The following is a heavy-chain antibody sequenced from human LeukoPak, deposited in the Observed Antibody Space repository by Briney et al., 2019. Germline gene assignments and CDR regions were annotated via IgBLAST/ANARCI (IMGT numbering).Heavy chain of an antibody. D-gene: IGHD4-11*01. CDR1: GGSIRRDY. CDR2: ISYSGST. Sequence: SETLSLTCTVSGGSIRRDYWSWIRQPPGKGLEWVGYISYSGSTSYNPSLESRVTMSVDTSTNQVSLKVNSVTAADTAVYFCARARAYSNQGFYYYGMDVWGQGTTVTVSS. V-gene: IGHV4-59*01. CDR3: ARARAYSNQGFYYYGMDV. J-gene: IGHJ6*02.